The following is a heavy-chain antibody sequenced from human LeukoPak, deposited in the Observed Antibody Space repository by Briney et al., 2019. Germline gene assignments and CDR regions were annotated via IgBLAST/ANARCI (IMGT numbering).Heavy chain of an antibody. D-gene: IGHD6-25*01. CDR3: ARLYSTGPFDY. CDR2: INHSRST. J-gene: IGHJ4*02. CDR1: GGSFSGYY. Sequence: SSETLSLTCAVYGGSFSGYYWSWIRQPPGKGLEWIGEINHSRSTNYNPSLKSRLTISVDTSKNQFSLKLSSVSAADTAVYYCARLYSTGPFDYWGQGTLVTVSS. V-gene: IGHV4-34*01.